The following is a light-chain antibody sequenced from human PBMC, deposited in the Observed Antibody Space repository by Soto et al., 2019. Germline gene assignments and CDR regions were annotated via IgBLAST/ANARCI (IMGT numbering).Light chain of an antibody. Sequence: QSALTQPPAVSGAPGQRVTISCTGSSSNIGAGYDVHGYQQLPGTAPKLLIYGNSNRPSGVPDRFSGSKSGTSASLAITGLQAEDEADYYCQSYDSSLSGYVFGTGTKVTVL. V-gene: IGLV1-40*01. CDR2: GNS. J-gene: IGLJ1*01. CDR1: SSNIGAGYD. CDR3: QSYDSSLSGYV.